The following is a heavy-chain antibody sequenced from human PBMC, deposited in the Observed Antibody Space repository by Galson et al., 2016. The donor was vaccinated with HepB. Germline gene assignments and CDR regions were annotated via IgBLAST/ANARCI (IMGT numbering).Heavy chain of an antibody. Sequence: SVKVSCKASGYTFTGYFIHWVRQAPGQGLEWMGRINPYTGGTYYAQKFQGRVTMTRDTSISTAYVELSSLRSDDPAVYYCARVGSRVTLYYFDYWGQGTLVTVSS. CDR2: INPYTGGT. D-gene: IGHD3-10*01. CDR3: ARVGSRVTLYYFDY. CDR1: GYTFTGYF. V-gene: IGHV1-2*06. J-gene: IGHJ4*02.